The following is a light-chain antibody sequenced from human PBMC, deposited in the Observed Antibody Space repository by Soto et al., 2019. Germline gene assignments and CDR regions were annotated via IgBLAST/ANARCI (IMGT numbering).Light chain of an antibody. V-gene: IGLV2-14*01. CDR2: EVT. CDR1: SSDVGGYNY. Sequence: QSALTQPASVSGSPGQSITISCTGTSSDVGGYNYVSWYQQHPGKGPKLMIYEVTNRPSGVSNRFSGSKSGNTASLTISGLQADDETDYYCSSYTSSSTLLFGGGTQLTVL. J-gene: IGLJ3*02. CDR3: SSYTSSSTLL.